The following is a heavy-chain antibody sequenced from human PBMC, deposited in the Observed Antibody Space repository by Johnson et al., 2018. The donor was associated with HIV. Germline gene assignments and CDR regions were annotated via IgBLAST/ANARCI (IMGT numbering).Heavy chain of an antibody. Sequence: VQLVESGGGVVQPGRSLRLSCVASGFTFSSYWMSWVRQAPGKGLEWVANIKHDGSEKYYVDSVKGRFTISRDNARNSLYLQMNSLRAEDTAVYYCARDGYSSGWYGNDAFDIWGQGTMVTVSS. CDR1: GFTFSSYW. V-gene: IGHV3-7*01. J-gene: IGHJ3*02. CDR2: IKHDGSEK. CDR3: ARDGYSSGWYGNDAFDI. D-gene: IGHD6-19*01.